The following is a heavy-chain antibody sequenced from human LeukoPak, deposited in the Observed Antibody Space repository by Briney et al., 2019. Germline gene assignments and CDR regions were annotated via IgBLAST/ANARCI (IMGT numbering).Heavy chain of an antibody. V-gene: IGHV1-8*03. D-gene: IGHD2-21*02. CDR2: MNPNSGNT. Sequence: GGSVKVSCKASGYTFTSYDINWVRQATGQGLEWMGWMNPNSGNTGYAQKFQGRVTITRNTSISTAYMELSSLRSEDTAVYYCARVEVTAGYYPHYYYYYMDVWGKGTTVTVSS. J-gene: IGHJ6*03. CDR1: GYTFTSYD. CDR3: ARVEVTAGYYPHYYYYYMDV.